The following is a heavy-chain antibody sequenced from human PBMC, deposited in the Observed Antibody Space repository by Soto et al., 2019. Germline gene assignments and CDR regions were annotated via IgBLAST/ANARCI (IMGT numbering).Heavy chain of an antibody. CDR2: IYYSGST. D-gene: IGHD3-22*01. V-gene: IGHV4-30-4*01. CDR3: ARDDGPDNSSGDYWRY. J-gene: IGHJ4*02. CDR1: GGSISSGDYY. Sequence: PSETLSLTCTVSGGSISSGDYYWSWIRQPPGKGLEWIGYIYYSGSTYYNPSLKSRVTISVDTSKNQFSLKLSSVTAADTAVYYCARDDGPDNSSGDYWRYWGQGTLGTVSS.